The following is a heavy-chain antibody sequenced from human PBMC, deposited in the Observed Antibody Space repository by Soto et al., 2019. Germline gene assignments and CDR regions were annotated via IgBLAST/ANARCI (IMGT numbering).Heavy chain of an antibody. V-gene: IGHV1-8*01. CDR2: MNPDSGHA. CDR3: AKWPQCSGGICYYGLDN. D-gene: IGHD2-15*01. CDR1: GYTFTNSD. Sequence: QVQLVQSGAEVKKPGASVKVSCKASGYTFTNSDINWVRQAPGQGLEWMGWMNPDSGHAAYAQKFQGRVTLTTSTSTATVYMEMRSLGSKDTAVYYCAKWPQCSGGICYYGLDNWGQGTLVTVSS. J-gene: IGHJ4*02.